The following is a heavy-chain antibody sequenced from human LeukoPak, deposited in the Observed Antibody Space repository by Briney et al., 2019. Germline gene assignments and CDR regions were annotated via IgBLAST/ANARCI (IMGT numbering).Heavy chain of an antibody. Sequence: PGGSLRLFCAVWGFPFSNFAMTCLRRARGRGLEWVSTMSSTDGTTFYADSVKGRFTISRDNSKNTLYLQMNNLRAEDTAVYHCAKRGVRGSYYFDHWGQGTLVTVSS. CDR1: GFPFSNFA. V-gene: IGHV3-23*01. CDR3: AKRGVRGSYYFDH. CDR2: MSSTDGTT. J-gene: IGHJ4*02. D-gene: IGHD3-10*01.